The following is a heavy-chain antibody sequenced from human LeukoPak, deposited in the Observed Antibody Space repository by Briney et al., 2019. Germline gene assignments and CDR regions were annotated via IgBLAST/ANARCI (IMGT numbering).Heavy chain of an antibody. CDR3: ARSAGDGYSYNIDY. CDR2: INPNSGGT. J-gene: IGHJ4*02. CDR1: GYTFTGYY. Sequence: GASVKVSCNASGYTFTGYYMHGGRQSPGLGLDWMRWINPNSGGTNYAQKFQGRVTMTRDTSISTAYMELSRLRSDDTAVYYCARSAGDGYSYNIDYWGQGTLVTVSS. D-gene: IGHD5-18*01. V-gene: IGHV1-2*02.